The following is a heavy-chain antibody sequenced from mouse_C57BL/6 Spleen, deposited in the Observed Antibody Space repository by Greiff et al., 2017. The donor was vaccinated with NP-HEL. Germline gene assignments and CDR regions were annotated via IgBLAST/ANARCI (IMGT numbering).Heavy chain of an antibody. CDR1: GYTFTNYW. J-gene: IGHJ4*01. D-gene: IGHD2-2*01. CDR3: ARGGLDAMDY. Sequence: QVQLQQSGAELVRPGTSVKMSCKASGYTFTNYWIGWAKQRPGHGLEWIGDIYPGGGYTNYNEKFKGKATLTADKSSSTAYMQFSSLTSEDSAIYYCARGGLDAMDYWGQGTSVTVSS. V-gene: IGHV1-63*01. CDR2: IYPGGGYT.